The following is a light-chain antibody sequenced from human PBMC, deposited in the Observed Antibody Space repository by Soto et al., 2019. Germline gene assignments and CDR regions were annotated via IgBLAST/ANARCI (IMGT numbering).Light chain of an antibody. V-gene: IGKV3-11*01. CDR1: QSISSY. Sequence: EMVLTQSPGTLSFSPGERATVSCSASQSISSYLAWYQQKPGQAPRLLIYDASNRATGIPARFSGSGSGTDFTLTISSLEPEDFAVYYCQQRSNWPLTFGGGTKVDIK. J-gene: IGKJ4*01. CDR3: QQRSNWPLT. CDR2: DAS.